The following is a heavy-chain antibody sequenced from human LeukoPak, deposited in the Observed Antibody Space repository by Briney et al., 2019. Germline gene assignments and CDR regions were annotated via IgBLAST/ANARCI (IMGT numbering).Heavy chain of an antibody. CDR1: GGSISSGSYY. D-gene: IGHD6-19*01. CDR3: ARDNDPGAVAGSTGAFDI. V-gene: IGHV4-61*02. CDR2: IYTSGST. J-gene: IGHJ3*02. Sequence: PSETLSLTCTVSGGSISSGSYYWSWIRQPAGKGLEWIGRIYTSGSTNYNPSLKSRVTISVDTSKNQFSLKLSSVTAADTAVYYCARDNDPGAVAGSTGAFDIWGQGTMVTVSS.